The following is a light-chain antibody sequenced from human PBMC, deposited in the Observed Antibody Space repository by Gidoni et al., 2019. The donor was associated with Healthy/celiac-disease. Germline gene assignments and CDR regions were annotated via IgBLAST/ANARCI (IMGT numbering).Light chain of an antibody. CDR2: DAS. J-gene: IGKJ1*01. CDR1: QSISSW. Sequence: DIQLTQSPSTLSASVGDRVTITCRASQSISSWLAWYQQKPGKAPKLLIYDASSLESGVPARLSGSGSGTEFTLPISSLQPDDFATYYCQQYNSYPRTFGQGTKVEIK. V-gene: IGKV1-5*01. CDR3: QQYNSYPRT.